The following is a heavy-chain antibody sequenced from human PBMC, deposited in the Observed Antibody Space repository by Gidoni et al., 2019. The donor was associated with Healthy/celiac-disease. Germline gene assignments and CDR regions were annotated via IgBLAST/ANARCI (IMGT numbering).Heavy chain of an antibody. D-gene: IGHD3-22*01. V-gene: IGHV4-39*01. CDR1: GGSISSSSYY. CDR3: ARHRQGLMDV. Sequence: QLQLQESGPGLVKPSETLSLTCTVSGGSISSSSYYWGWIRQPPGKGLEWIVSIYYSGSTYYNPSLKSRVTISVDTSKNQFSLKLSSVTAADTAVYYCARHRQGLMDVWGQGTTVTVSS. CDR2: IYYSGST. J-gene: IGHJ6*02.